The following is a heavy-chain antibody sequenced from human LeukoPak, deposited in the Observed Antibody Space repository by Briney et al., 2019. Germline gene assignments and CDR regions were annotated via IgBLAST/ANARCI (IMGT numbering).Heavy chain of an antibody. J-gene: IGHJ6*03. V-gene: IGHV4-4*02. D-gene: IGHD2-2*01. CDR2: IYHSGST. CDR1: GGSISSSNW. CDR3: ARGMPGGWYYYYYMDV. Sequence: PSETLSLTCAVSGGSISSSNWWSWVRQPPGKGLEWIGEIYHSGSTNYNPSLKSRVTISVDKSENQFSLKLSSVTAADTAVYYCARGMPGGWYYYYYMDVWGKGTTVTVSS.